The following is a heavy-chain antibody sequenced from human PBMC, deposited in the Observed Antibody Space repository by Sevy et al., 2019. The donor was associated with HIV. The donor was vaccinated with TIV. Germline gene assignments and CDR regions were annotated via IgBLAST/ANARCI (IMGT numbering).Heavy chain of an antibody. J-gene: IGHJ4*02. V-gene: IGHV3-30-3*01. CDR3: AILGVDCVSTNCYGMRSLSFDI. CDR1: GFTFSSFA. CDR2: ISYDGSSK. Sequence: GGSLRLSCAASGFTFSSFAMHWVRQAPGKGLEWVAVISYDGSSKYYPDSVKGRITISRDNAKNTLYLQMNRLRPEDTAVYFCAILGVDCVSTNCYGMRSLSFDIWGQGTLVTVSS. D-gene: IGHD2-2*01.